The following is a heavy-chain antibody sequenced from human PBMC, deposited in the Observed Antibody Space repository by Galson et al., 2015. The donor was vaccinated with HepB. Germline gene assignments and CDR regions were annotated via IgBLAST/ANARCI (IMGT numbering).Heavy chain of an antibody. Sequence: SLRLSCAASGFTFSSYAMSWVRQAPGKGLEWVSAISGSGGTTYYADSVKGRFTISRDNSKNTLYLQMNSLRAEDTAVYYCAKEEGYYYGSGSYYRYWGQGTLVTVSS. CDR1: GFTFSSYA. CDR3: AKEEGYYYGSGSYYRY. D-gene: IGHD3-10*01. CDR2: ISGSGGTT. V-gene: IGHV3-23*01. J-gene: IGHJ4*02.